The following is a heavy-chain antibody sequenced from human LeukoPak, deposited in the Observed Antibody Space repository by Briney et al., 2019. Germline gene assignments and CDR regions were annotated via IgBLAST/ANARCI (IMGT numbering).Heavy chain of an antibody. CDR2: IYYSGST. CDR1: GGSISSDGYY. Sequence: SQTLSLTCTVSGGSISSDGYYWSWIRQHPGKGLEWIGYIYYSGSTYYNPSLKSRVTISVDTSKNQFSLKLSSVTAADTAVYYCARVGRDGYNPATLDYWGQGTLVTVSS. J-gene: IGHJ4*02. CDR3: ARVGRDGYNPATLDY. V-gene: IGHV4-31*03. D-gene: IGHD5-24*01.